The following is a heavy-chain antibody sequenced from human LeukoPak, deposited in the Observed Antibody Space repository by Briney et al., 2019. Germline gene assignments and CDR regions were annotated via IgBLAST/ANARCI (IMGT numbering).Heavy chain of an antibody. Sequence: SVKVSCKASGGTFSSYAISWVRQAPGQGLEWMGRIIPIFGTANYAQKFQGRVTITTDESTSTAYMGLSSLRSEDTAVYYCASVLWFGELLSPYLDYWGQGTLVTVSS. D-gene: IGHD3-10*01. CDR3: ASVLWFGELLSPYLDY. V-gene: IGHV1-69*05. CDR2: IIPIFGTA. J-gene: IGHJ4*02. CDR1: GGTFSSYA.